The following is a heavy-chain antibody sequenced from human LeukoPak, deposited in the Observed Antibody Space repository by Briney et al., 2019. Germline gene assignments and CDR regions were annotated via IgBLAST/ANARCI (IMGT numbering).Heavy chain of an antibody. J-gene: IGHJ5*02. D-gene: IGHD2-21*02. CDR3: ARGLGVTIGYNWFDP. Sequence: PSETLSLTCTVSGYSISSGYYWGWIRQPPGKGLEWIGSIYHSGSTYYNPSLKSRVTISVDTSKNQFSLKLSSVTAADTAVYYCARGLGVTIGYNWFDPWGQGTLVTVSS. CDR1: GYSISSGYY. CDR2: IYHSGST. V-gene: IGHV4-38-2*02.